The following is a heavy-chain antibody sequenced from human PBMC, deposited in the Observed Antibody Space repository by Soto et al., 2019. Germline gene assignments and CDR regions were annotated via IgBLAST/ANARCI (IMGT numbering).Heavy chain of an antibody. CDR2: INHSGST. V-gene: IGHV4-34*02. CDR3: AREEGASGLDY. Sequence: QMQLQQWGAGLLKPSETLSLTCAVYGGSFSGYYWNWIRQPPGKGLEWIGEINHSGSTKYNPSLKSRITISVDTSNSRFSLRLTSVTAADTAVYYCAREEGASGLDYWGQGILVTVSS. CDR1: GGSFSGYY. J-gene: IGHJ4*02. D-gene: IGHD6-19*01.